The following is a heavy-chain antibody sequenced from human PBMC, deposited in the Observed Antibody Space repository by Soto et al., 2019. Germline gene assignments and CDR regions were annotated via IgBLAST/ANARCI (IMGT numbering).Heavy chain of an antibody. J-gene: IGHJ3*01. CDR1: GFIFSNYW. Sequence: EVQLVESGGGLVQPGGSLRLSCAASGFIFSNYWMSWVRQAPGKGLEWVANINQDGSQKNYVDSVKGRFTISRDNAKNSLSLHMNSLRVEDTAVYYCARPNWKEALDAFDLWGQGTMVTVPS. V-gene: IGHV3-7*01. CDR2: INQDGSQK. CDR3: ARPNWKEALDAFDL. D-gene: IGHD1-1*01.